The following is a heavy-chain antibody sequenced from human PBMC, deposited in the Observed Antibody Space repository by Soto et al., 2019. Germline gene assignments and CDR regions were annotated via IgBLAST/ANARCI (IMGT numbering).Heavy chain of an antibody. J-gene: IGHJ6*02. CDR1: GFTFSSHF. CDR3: ARGPRAPPPHDYGMDV. V-gene: IGHV3-23*01. CDR2: ISGGGGTT. Sequence: EVQLLESGGGLVQPGGSLRLSCAASGFTFSSHFMNWVRQAPGKGRGWVAAISGGGGTTDYRDAVEGRFTMSRDNSKNKLYLQMNSLRAEDTAVYYCARGPRAPPPHDYGMDVWGQGTTVTVS.